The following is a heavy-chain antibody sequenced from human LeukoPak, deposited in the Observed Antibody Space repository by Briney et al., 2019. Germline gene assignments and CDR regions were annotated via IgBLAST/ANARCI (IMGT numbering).Heavy chain of an antibody. D-gene: IGHD6-13*01. CDR1: GFTFSSYN. Sequence: GGSLRLSCAASGFTFSSYNMNWVRQAPGKGLEWVSAISSSDTYIYYADSVKGRFTISRDNAKNSLYLQMNSLRAEDTAVYYCAKRGIATAASFDYWGQGTLVTVSS. CDR3: AKRGIATAASFDY. CDR2: ISSSDTYI. V-gene: IGHV3-21*01. J-gene: IGHJ4*02.